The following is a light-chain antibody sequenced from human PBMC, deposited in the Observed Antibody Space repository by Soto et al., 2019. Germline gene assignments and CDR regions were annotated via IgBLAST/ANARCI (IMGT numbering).Light chain of an antibody. CDR2: DVS. V-gene: IGLV2-14*01. J-gene: IGLJ3*02. CDR3: SSYTSSSFWV. CDR1: SRDVGGYNY. Sequence: QSALTQPVSVSGSPGQSITISCTGTSRDVGGYNYVSWYQQHPGKAPKLMIYDVSNRPSGVSNRFSGSKSGNTASLTISGLQAEDEDDYYCSSYTSSSFWVFGGGTKLTVL.